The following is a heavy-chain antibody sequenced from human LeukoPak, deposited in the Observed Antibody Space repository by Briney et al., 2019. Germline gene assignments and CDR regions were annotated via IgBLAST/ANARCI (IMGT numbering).Heavy chain of an antibody. CDR3: ARDGYDDYVWGSYRPDY. D-gene: IGHD3-16*02. Sequence: GGSLRLSCAASGFTFSNYVMSWVRQAPGKGLEWVSGINWNGGSTGYADSVKGRFTISRDNAKNSLYLQMNSLRAEDTDLYYCARDGYDDYVWGSYRPDYWGQGTLVTVSS. J-gene: IGHJ4*02. CDR2: INWNGGST. CDR1: GFTFSNYV. V-gene: IGHV3-20*04.